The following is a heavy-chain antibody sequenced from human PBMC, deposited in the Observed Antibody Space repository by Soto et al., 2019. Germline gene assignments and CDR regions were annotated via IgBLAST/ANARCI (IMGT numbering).Heavy chain of an antibody. V-gene: IGHV4-4*07. J-gene: IGHJ3*02. CDR1: DGSISGYF. CDR2: SYSSGNA. Sequence: QVQLQESGPGLVKPSETLSLICTVSDGSISGYFWSWVRQSAGKGLEWIGRSYSSGNANYNPSLKIRVTMSVDTSQNYFSLKLTSVTAADTAMYYCVRGDVFDIWGRGAMVTVSS. D-gene: IGHD3-16*01. CDR3: VRGDVFDI.